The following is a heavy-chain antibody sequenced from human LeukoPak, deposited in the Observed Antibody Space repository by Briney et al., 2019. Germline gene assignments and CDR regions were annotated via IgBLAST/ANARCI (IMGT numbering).Heavy chain of an antibody. D-gene: IGHD6-13*01. J-gene: IGHJ4*02. Sequence: ETLSLTCTVSGGSISSYYWSWIRQPPGKGLEWIGYIYYSGSTNYNPSLKSRVTISVDTSKNQFSLKLSSVTAADTAVYYCARTISIAAAGLLDYWGQGTLVTVSS. CDR3: ARTISIAAAGLLDY. V-gene: IGHV4-59*01. CDR1: GGSISSYY. CDR2: IYYSGST.